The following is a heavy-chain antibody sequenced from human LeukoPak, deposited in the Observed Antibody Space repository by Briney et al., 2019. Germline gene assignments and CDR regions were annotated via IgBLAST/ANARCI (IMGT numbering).Heavy chain of an antibody. V-gene: IGHV3-21*01. J-gene: IGHJ4*02. Sequence: GGSLRLSCAASVFTFSIYSMNWVRQAPGKGLEWVSSISSSSSYIYYADSVKGRFTISRDNAKNSLYLQMNSLRAEDTAVYYCARDGQRGYYYVDYWGQATLVTVSS. CDR2: ISSSSSYI. D-gene: IGHD3-22*01. CDR3: ARDGQRGYYYVDY. CDR1: VFTFSIYS.